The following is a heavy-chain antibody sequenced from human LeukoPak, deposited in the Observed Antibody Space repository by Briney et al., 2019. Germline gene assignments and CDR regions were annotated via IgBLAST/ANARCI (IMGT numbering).Heavy chain of an antibody. V-gene: IGHV3-66*01. CDR1: GFTVGSNT. CDR3: ARGGSCFDISGYYFY. D-gene: IGHD3-22*01. CDR2: IYSGGSK. J-gene: IGHJ4*02. Sequence: PGGSLRLSCAASGFTVGSNTMSWVRQAPGKGLEWVSIIYSGGSKSYAESVKGRFTISRDNSKNTLYLQMNSLRTEDTAVYYCARGGSCFDISGYYFYWGRGTLVTVSS.